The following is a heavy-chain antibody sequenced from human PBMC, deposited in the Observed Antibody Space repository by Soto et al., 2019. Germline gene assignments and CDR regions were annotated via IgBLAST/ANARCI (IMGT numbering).Heavy chain of an antibody. V-gene: IGHV3-74*01. Sequence: EVQLVESGGGLVQPGGSLRLSCAASGFTFSTYWMHWIRQVPGKGLEWVSRINSDASHTYYADSVKGRFTISRDNAKNTLHLEMNSLRAEDTAVYYCAKDGRGSGSHYNSFGYWGQGTLVTVSS. CDR1: GFTFSTYW. J-gene: IGHJ4*02. D-gene: IGHD3-10*01. CDR3: AKDGRGSGSHYNSFGY. CDR2: INSDASHT.